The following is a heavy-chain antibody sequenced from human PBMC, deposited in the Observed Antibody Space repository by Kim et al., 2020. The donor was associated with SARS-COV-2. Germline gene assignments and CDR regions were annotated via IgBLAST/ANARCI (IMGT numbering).Heavy chain of an antibody. CDR3: ARPMTAAYYTRHY. Sequence: KYAQKFQGRVTITRDTSASTDYMELSSLTSEDAAVYFCARPMTAAYYTRHYWGQGTLVTVSS. J-gene: IGHJ4*02. V-gene: IGHV1-3*01. D-gene: IGHD2-21*02.